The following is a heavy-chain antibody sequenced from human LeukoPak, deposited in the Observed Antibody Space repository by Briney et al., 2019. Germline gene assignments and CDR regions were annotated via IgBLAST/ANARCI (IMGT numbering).Heavy chain of an antibody. V-gene: IGHV4-30-4*01. CDR2: IYYSGST. D-gene: IGHD5-18*01. J-gene: IGHJ4*02. CDR3: ARARGYSYGSPFDY. CDR1: GGSISGGDYY. Sequence: SETLSLTCTVSGGSISGGDYYWSWIRQPPGKGLEWIGYIYYSGSTYYNPSLKRRVTISVDTSKSQFSLKLSSVTAADTAVYYCARARGYSYGSPFDYWGQGTLVTVSS.